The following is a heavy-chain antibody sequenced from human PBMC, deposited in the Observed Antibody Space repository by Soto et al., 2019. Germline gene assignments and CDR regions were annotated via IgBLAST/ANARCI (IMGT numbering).Heavy chain of an antibody. CDR1: GGTFSSYA. V-gene: IGHV1-69*13. D-gene: IGHD6-19*01. CDR2: IIPIFGTA. J-gene: IGHJ4*02. CDR3: ARELKIGSGWYSVPIFDY. Sequence: ASVKVSCKASGGTFSSYAISWVRQAPGQGLEWMGGIIPIFGTANYAQKFQGRVTITADESTSTAYMELSSLRSEDTAVYYCARELKIGSGWYSVPIFDYWGQGTLVTVSS.